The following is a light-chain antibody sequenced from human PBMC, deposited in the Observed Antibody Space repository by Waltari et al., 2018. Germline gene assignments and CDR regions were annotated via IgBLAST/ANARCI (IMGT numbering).Light chain of an antibody. CDR3: CSYAGTYTWV. Sequence: QSVLTQPPSVSGAPGPQVPISCTGGSSNIGAGSDVPWYQQFPGAAPRLLTNANTNRPSGVPDRFSGSKSGNTASLTISGLQAEDEADYYCCSYAGTYTWVFGGETKLTVL. V-gene: IGLV1-40*01. CDR1: SSNIGAGSD. J-gene: IGLJ3*02. CDR2: ANT.